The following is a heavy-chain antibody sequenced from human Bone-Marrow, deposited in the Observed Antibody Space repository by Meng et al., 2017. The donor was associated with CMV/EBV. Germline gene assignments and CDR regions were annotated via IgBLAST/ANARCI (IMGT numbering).Heavy chain of an antibody. D-gene: IGHD2-15*01. V-gene: IGHV1-2*02. CDR2: INPNSGGT. Sequence: ASVKVSCKASGYTFTGYYMHWVRQAPGQGLEWMGWINPNSGGTNYAQKFQGRVTMTRNTSISTAYMELSSLRSEDTAVYYCARGGYCSGGSCPYYYYYGMDVWGQGTKVTVSS. CDR3: ARGGYCSGGSCPYYYYYGMDV. CDR1: GYTFTGYY. J-gene: IGHJ6*02.